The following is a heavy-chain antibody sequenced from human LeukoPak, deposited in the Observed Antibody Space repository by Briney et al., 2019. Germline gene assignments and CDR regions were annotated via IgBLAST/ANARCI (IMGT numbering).Heavy chain of an antibody. V-gene: IGHV3-23*01. CDR1: GFTFSSYA. Sequence: GGSLRLSCAASGFTFSSYAMSWVRQAPGKGLEWVSAISGSGGSTYYADSVKGRFTISRDNSKNTLYLQMNSLRAEDTAAYYCANDMPPGYYYYGMDVWGQGTTVTVSS. J-gene: IGHJ6*02. D-gene: IGHD2-2*01. CDR2: ISGSGGST. CDR3: ANDMPPGYYYYGMDV.